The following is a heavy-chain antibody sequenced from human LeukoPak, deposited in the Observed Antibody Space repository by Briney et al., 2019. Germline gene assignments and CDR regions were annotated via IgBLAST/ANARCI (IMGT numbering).Heavy chain of an antibody. J-gene: IGHJ4*02. D-gene: IGHD5-12*01. Sequence: PGGSLRLSCAASGFTFSDYYMSWIRQAPGKGLEWVSYISSSGSTIYYADSVKGRFTISRDNSKNTLYLQVNSLTAEDTAVYYCAKGAYDYIEVAYFDYWGQGTLVTVSS. CDR1: GFTFSDYY. V-gene: IGHV3-11*01. CDR3: AKGAYDYIEVAYFDY. CDR2: ISSSGSTI.